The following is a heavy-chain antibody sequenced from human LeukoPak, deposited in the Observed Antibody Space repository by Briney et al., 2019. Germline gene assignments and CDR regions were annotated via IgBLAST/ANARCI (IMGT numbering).Heavy chain of an antibody. CDR1: GGSIGSGSYY. D-gene: IGHD5-24*01. V-gene: IGHV4-61*10. CDR3: AGGGGSHFDY. J-gene: IGHJ4*02. Sequence: ASQTLSLTCSVSGGSIGSGSYYWSWLRQPAGKGLEWIGYIYYSGSTNYNPSLKSRVTISVDTSKNQFSLKLSSVTAADTAVYYCAGGGGSHFDYWGQGTLVTVSS. CDR2: IYYSGST.